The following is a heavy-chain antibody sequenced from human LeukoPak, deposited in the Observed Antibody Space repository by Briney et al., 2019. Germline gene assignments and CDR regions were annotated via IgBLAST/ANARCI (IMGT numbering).Heavy chain of an antibody. D-gene: IGHD5-12*01. CDR2: INPNSGGT. V-gene: IGHV1-2*02. CDR1: GYTFTGYY. CDR3: ARDFLGGYDYEGY. J-gene: IGHJ4*02. Sequence: GASVKVSCKASGYTFTGYYMHWVRQAPGQGLEWMGWINPNSGGTNYAQKFQGRVTMTRDTSISTAYMELSRLRSEDTAVYYCARDFLGGYDYEGYWGQGTLVTVSS.